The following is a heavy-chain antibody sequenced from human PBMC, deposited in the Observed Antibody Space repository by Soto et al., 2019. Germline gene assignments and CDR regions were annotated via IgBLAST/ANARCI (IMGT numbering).Heavy chain of an antibody. CDR2: IYYSGST. V-gene: IGHV4-59*01. D-gene: IGHD3-3*01. J-gene: IGHJ4*02. CDR1: GGSISSYY. CDR3: ARGAPFFEGNLYYFDY. Sequence: SETLSLTCTVSGGSISSYYWSWIRQPPGKGLEWIGYIYYSGSTNYNPSLKSRVTISVDTSKNQFSLKLSSVTAADTAVYYCARGAPFFEGNLYYFDYWGQGTLVTVSS.